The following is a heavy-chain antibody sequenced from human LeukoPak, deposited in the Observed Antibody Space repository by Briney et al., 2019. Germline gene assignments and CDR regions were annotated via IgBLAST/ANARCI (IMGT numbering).Heavy chain of an antibody. V-gene: IGHV4-34*01. D-gene: IGHD2-15*01. J-gene: IGHJ3*01. CDR2: INESETT. CDR3: VRHSPLVAATVAFDF. Sequence: SETLSLTCAVYGGSSSGYSWSWIRQPPGEGLEWIGEINESETTNYKSSLKSRVTISVDTSKRQLSLKLTSVTAADTAVYYCVRHSPLVAATVAFDFWGQGTMITVSS. CDR1: GGSSSGYS.